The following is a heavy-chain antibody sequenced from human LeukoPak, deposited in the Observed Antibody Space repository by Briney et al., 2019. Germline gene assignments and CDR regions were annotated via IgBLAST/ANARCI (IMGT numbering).Heavy chain of an antibody. V-gene: IGHV1-69*04. D-gene: IGHD2-2*01. CDR2: IIPIFGIA. Sequence: SVKVSCKASGGTFSSYAISWVRQAPGQGLEWMGRIIPIFGIANYAQKFQGRVTITADKSTSTAYMELSSLRSEDTAVYYCARGPPYCSSTSCNYGMDVWGQGTTVTVSS. CDR3: ARGPPYCSSTSCNYGMDV. CDR1: GGTFSSYA. J-gene: IGHJ6*02.